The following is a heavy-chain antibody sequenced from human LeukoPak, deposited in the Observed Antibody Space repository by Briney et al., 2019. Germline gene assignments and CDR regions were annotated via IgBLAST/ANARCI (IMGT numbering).Heavy chain of an antibody. J-gene: IGHJ4*02. CDR1: GFTFGSYA. CDR2: IRNKAYSYTT. V-gene: IGHV3-72*01. D-gene: IGHD2-2*01. CDR3: TRAHDASWAETYFDY. Sequence: GGSLRLSCAASGFTFGSYAMTWVRQAPGKGLEWVGRIRNKAYSYTTEYAASVKGRFTVSRDDSKNSLYLQMDSLKTEDAAVYYCTRAHDASWAETYFDYWGQGTLVTVSS.